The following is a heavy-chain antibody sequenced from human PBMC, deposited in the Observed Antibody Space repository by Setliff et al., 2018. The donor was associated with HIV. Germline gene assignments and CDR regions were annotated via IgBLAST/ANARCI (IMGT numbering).Heavy chain of an antibody. J-gene: IGHJ4*02. CDR1: GYILSDYY. CDR2: INPNSGDT. D-gene: IGHD1-1*01. Sequence: ASVKVSCKASGYILSDYYLHWARQAPGQGLEWMGRINPNSGDTNYPQRFQGRVTMTRDTSITTAYLELGRLRSDDTAVYYCARQLSNSLDFWGQGALVTVSS. CDR3: ARQLSNSLDF. V-gene: IGHV1-2*06.